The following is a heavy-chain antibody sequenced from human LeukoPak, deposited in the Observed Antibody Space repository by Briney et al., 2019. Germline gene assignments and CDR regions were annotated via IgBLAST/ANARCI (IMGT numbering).Heavy chain of an antibody. Sequence: GGSLRLSCAASGFTFSSYTMSWVRQAPGKGLEWVSTITTSGGNTYYADSVKGRFTVSRDNSKNTLFLQMNSLRAEDTAVYYCAKDGGLWVSAHWGDSWGRGTLVTVSS. CDR3: AKDGGLWVSAHWGDS. CDR2: ITTSGGNT. D-gene: IGHD7-27*01. J-gene: IGHJ4*02. CDR1: GFTFSSYT. V-gene: IGHV3-23*01.